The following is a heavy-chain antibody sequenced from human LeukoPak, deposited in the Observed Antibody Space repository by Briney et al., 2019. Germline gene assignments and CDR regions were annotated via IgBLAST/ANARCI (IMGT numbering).Heavy chain of an antibody. CDR2: TSGSGGST. Sequence: GGSLRLSCAASGFTFTNYATTWVRQAPGKGLEWVSGTSGSGGSTYYADSVKGRFTISRDNSKNTLYLQMNSLRAKDTAVYYCAKENVRYFDWLLIRGAFDIWGQGTMVTVSS. V-gene: IGHV3-23*01. CDR1: GFTFTNYA. J-gene: IGHJ3*02. CDR3: AKENVRYFDWLLIRGAFDI. D-gene: IGHD3-9*01.